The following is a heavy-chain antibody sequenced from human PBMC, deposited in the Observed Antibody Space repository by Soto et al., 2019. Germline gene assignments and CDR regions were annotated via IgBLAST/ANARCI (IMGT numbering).Heavy chain of an antibody. CDR2: IHYTGNT. J-gene: IGHJ6*02. Sequence: PSETLSLTCTVSGDSSVSSSSYYWGRIRQPPGKGLEWIGSIHYTGNTFYSPSFRSRLTISVDTSKSQFSLKLGSVTAADTATYYCASEVSSTDGMDVWGQGTTVTVS. V-gene: IGHV4-39*01. D-gene: IGHD2-15*01. CDR1: GDSSVSSSSYY. CDR3: ASEVSSTDGMDV.